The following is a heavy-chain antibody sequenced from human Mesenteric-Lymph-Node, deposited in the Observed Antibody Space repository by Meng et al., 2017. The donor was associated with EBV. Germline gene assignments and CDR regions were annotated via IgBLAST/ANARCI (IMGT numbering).Heavy chain of an antibody. CDR3: VRNDYNDSNYFDY. V-gene: IGHV3-21*01. J-gene: IGHJ4*02. CDR1: GFPFSTYT. D-gene: IGHD4-17*01. CDR2: ISTRSTYI. Sequence: GGRLVNAGGSLAPFCAVSGFPFSTYTMTWVRQAPGKGLEWVSSISTRSTYIYYGDSVKGRFTISRDNAKNSLYLQMNSLRVEDTAVYYCVRNDYNDSNYFDYWGQGTLVTVSS.